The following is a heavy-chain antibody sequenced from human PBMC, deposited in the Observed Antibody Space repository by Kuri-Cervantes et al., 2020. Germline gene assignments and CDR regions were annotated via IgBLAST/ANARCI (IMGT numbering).Heavy chain of an antibody. Sequence: GGSLRLSCEASGFTFTSYWMHWVRQAPGKGLVWVSHIKSDGSSTRYADSAKGRFTISRDNSKNTLYLQMNSLRAEDTAVYYCAKDWGSTSEVDYWGQGTLVTVSS. CDR3: AKDWGSTSEVDY. V-gene: IGHV3-74*01. CDR2: IKSDGSST. D-gene: IGHD2-2*01. J-gene: IGHJ4*02. CDR1: GFTFTSYW.